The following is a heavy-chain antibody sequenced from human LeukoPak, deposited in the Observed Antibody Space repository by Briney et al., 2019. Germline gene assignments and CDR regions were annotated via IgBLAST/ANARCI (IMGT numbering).Heavy chain of an antibody. CDR1: GGSFSGYY. V-gene: IGHV4-34*01. CDR2: INHSGST. CDR3: AREQYYDSSGYYY. J-gene: IGHJ4*02. D-gene: IGHD3-22*01. Sequence: SETLSLTCAVYGGSFSGYYWSWIRQPPGKGLEWIGEINHSGSTNYNPSLKSRVTISVDTSKNQFSLKLSPVTAADTAVYYCAREQYYDSSGYYYWGQGTLVTVSS.